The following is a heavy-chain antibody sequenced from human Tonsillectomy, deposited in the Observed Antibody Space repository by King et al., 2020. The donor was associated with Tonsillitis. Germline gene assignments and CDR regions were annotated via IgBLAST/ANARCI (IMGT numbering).Heavy chain of an antibody. V-gene: IGHV3-13*01. Sequence: VQLVESGGGLVQPGGSLRLSCAASGFSFSSSDMHWVRQVPGKGLEWVSVIGAAGDTYYSASVKGRFTISRENAKNSLYLQMNSLRAGDTAVYYCARATYASGWYHYAMDVWGQGTTVTVSS. CDR2: IGAAGDT. CDR3: ARATYASGWYHYAMDV. D-gene: IGHD6-19*01. CDR1: GFSFSSSD. J-gene: IGHJ6*02.